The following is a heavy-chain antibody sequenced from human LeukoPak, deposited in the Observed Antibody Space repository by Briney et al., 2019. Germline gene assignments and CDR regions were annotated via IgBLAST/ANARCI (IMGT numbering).Heavy chain of an antibody. D-gene: IGHD4-11*01. Sequence: GGSLRLSCAASGFSFSTSWMHWVRQAPGKGLVWVSRINPDGSSTNYADSVKGRFTISRDNSKNTLYLQVNSLRADDTAVYYCAKDDPNDYKPWIYWGQGTLVIVSS. CDR2: INPDGSST. CDR3: AKDDPNDYKPWIY. J-gene: IGHJ4*02. CDR1: GFSFSTSW. V-gene: IGHV3-74*01.